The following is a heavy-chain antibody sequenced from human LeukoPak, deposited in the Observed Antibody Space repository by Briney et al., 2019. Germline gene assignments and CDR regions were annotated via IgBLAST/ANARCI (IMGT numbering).Heavy chain of an antibody. CDR2: IYTGGST. CDR3: ARAPVITGSGAFDM. D-gene: IGHD5-24*01. CDR1: GFSVSSNY. V-gene: IGHV3-53*01. J-gene: IGHJ3*02. Sequence: GGSLRLSCAASGFSVSSNYMSWVRQAPGKGLEWVSVIYTGGSTYYADSVKGRFTISRDSFKNTLYLQMNSLRAEDTAVYYCARAPVITGSGAFDMWGQGTMVIVSS.